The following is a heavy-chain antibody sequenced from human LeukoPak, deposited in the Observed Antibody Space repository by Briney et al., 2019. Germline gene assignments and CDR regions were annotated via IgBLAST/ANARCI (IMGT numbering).Heavy chain of an antibody. J-gene: IGHJ6*03. CDR2: ISGSGGST. Sequence: PGGSLRLSCAASGFTFSSSAMNWVRQAPGKGLEWVSAISGSGGSTYYADSVKGRFTISRDNSKNTLYLQMNSLRAEDTAVYYCAKSLDRYCSGGSCYPPSYYYYYMDVWGKGTTVTISS. CDR1: GFTFSSSA. D-gene: IGHD2-15*01. CDR3: AKSLDRYCSGGSCYPPSYYYYYMDV. V-gene: IGHV3-23*01.